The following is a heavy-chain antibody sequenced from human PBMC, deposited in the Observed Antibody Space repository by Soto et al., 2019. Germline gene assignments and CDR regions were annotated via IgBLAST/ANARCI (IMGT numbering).Heavy chain of an antibody. Sequence: QVQLVQSGAEIKKPGASVQISCKASGYTFTTYYIHWVRQAPGQGLEWMRVIKSSGGNTNYTQKGQSRVTMTRDTATRTVYMELSSLRSEYTAIYYCAGNRWAYFDLCGRGTPVTVSS. CDR2: IKSSGGNT. V-gene: IGHV1-46*01. D-gene: IGHD1-1*01. CDR3: AGNRWAYFDL. CDR1: GYTFTTYY. J-gene: IGHJ2*01.